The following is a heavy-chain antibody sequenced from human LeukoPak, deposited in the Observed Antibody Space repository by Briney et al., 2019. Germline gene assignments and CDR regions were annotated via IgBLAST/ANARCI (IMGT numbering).Heavy chain of an antibody. V-gene: IGHV1-18*01. J-gene: IGHJ4*02. CDR1: GYTFTIYG. Sequence: ASVKVSCKASGYTFTIYGISWVRQAPGQGLEWMGWISAYNGNTNYAQKLQGRVTMTTDTSTSTAYLELRSLRSDDTAVYSCARDLTGWERQGYFDYWGQGTLVTVSS. D-gene: IGHD3-9*01. CDR2: ISAYNGNT. CDR3: ARDLTGWERQGYFDY.